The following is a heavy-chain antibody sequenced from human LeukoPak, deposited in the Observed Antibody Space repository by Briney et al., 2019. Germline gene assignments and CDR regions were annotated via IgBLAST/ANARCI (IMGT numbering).Heavy chain of an antibody. CDR3: AKGLWLGEGDDY. V-gene: IGHV3-23*01. J-gene: IGHJ4*02. CDR1: GFTFSSYA. CDR2: ISGSGGST. Sequence: RAGGSLRLSCAASGFTFSSYAMSWVRQAPGKGLEWVSAISGSGGSTYYADSVKGRFTISRDNSKNTLYLQMNSLRAEDTAVYYCAKGLWLGEGDDYWGQGTLVTVSS. D-gene: IGHD6-19*01.